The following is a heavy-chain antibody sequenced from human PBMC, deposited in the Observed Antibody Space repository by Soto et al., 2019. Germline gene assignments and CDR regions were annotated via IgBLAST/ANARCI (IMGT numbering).Heavy chain of an antibody. J-gene: IGHJ6*03. Sequence: QVQLVQSGSEVKKPGASVRLSCKASGYTFTSYAVYWVRQAPGQRLEWMGWINPANGDTKYSQKFQDRVIVSRDTSASTAYMDLRSLRSEDTAVYYCVRDTGYCSGGSCFLYDMDVWGKGTTVTVSS. D-gene: IGHD2-15*01. CDR2: INPANGDT. CDR1: GYTFTSYA. CDR3: VRDTGYCSGGSCFLYDMDV. V-gene: IGHV1-3*01.